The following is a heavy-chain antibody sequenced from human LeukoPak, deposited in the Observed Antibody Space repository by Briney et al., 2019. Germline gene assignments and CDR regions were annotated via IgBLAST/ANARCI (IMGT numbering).Heavy chain of an antibody. CDR3: ASVKVVPAAMIDY. D-gene: IGHD2-2*01. CDR1: GDSVSSNSAA. J-gene: IGHJ4*02. V-gene: IGHV6-1*01. CDR2: TYYRSKWYN. Sequence: SQTLSLTCAISGDSVSSNSAAWNWIRQSPSRGLEWLGRTYYRSKWYNDYAVSVKSQITINPDTSKNQFSLKLSSVTAADTAVYYCASVKVVPAAMIDYWGQGTLVTVSS.